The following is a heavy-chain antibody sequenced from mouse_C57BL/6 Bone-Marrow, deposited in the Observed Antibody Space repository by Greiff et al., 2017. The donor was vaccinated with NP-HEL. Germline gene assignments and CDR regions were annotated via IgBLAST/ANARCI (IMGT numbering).Heavy chain of an antibody. J-gene: IGHJ4*01. CDR1: GFTFSDYG. CDR3: ARSNTGDAMDY. Sequence: EVKLMESGGGLVKPGGSLKLSCAASGFTFSDYGMHWVRQAPEKGLEWVAYISSGSSTIYYADTVKGRFTISRDNAKNTLFLQMTSLRSEDTAMYYCARSNTGDAMDYWGQGTSVTVSS. V-gene: IGHV5-17*01. D-gene: IGHD2-5*01. CDR2: ISSGSSTI.